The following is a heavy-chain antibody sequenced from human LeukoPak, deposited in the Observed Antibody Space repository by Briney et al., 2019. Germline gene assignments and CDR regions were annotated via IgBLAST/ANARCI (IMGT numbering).Heavy chain of an antibody. J-gene: IGHJ4*02. CDR3: ARGPYSSSSGSGDY. Sequence: PGGSLRLSCAASGFTFSSYGMHWVRQAPGKGLEWVAVIWYDGRNKHYADSVKGRFTISRDNARNTLFLQMNSLRAEDTAVYYCARGPYSSSSGSGDYWAREPWSPSPQ. D-gene: IGHD6-13*01. CDR2: IWYDGRNK. V-gene: IGHV3-33*01. CDR1: GFTFSSYG.